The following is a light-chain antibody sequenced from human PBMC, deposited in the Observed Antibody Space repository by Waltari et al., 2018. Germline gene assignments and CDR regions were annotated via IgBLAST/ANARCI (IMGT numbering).Light chain of an antibody. V-gene: IGLV2-18*02. CDR1: SSEVGTYNR. CDR2: DLC. CDR3: SSYTPSGTWV. J-gene: IGLJ2*01. Sequence: QSALTQPPSVSGSPGQSVTISCSGTSSEVGTYNRVYWYQQPPGTAPKLIIFDLCSGPSGVPYRFSGSKAGSTASLTISGLQAEDEGDYYCSSYTPSGTWVFGGGTKLTVL.